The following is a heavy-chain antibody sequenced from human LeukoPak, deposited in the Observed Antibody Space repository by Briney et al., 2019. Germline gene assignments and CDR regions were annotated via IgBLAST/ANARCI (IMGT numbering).Heavy chain of an antibody. V-gene: IGHV3-15*01. J-gene: IGHJ4*02. CDR1: GFTFSNAW. D-gene: IGHD3-3*01. CDR3: TTESRLRFLEWLLSGGSFDY. Sequence: PGGSLRLSCAASGFTFSNAWMSWVRQAPGKGLEWVGRIKSKTDGGTTDYAAPGKCRFTISRDDSKNTLYLQMNSLKTEDTAVYYCTTESRLRFLEWLLSGGSFDYWGQGTLVTVSS. CDR2: IKSKTDGGTT.